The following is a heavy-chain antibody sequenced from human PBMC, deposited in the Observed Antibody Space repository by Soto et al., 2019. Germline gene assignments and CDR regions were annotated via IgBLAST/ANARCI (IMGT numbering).Heavy chain of an antibody. D-gene: IGHD2-2*01. CDR2: ISGSGGST. CDR1: GFTFSSYA. CDR3: AKDRGGCSSTSCPPRLFDY. Sequence: EVQLLESGGGLVQPGGSLRLSCAASGFTFSSYAMSWVRQAPGKGLEWVSGISGSGGSTYYADSVKGRFTISRDNSKNQLYLQMNRLRAEDTAVYYCAKDRGGCSSTSCPPRLFDYWGQGTLVTVSS. V-gene: IGHV3-23*01. J-gene: IGHJ4*02.